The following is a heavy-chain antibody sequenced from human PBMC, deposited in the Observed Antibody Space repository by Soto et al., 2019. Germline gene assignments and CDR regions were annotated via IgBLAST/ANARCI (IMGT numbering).Heavy chain of an antibody. CDR1: GFTFSSYG. V-gene: IGHV3-33*01. J-gene: IGHJ6*02. CDR3: ARPTDIVGPQWDYYYYGMDV. D-gene: IGHD2-15*01. CDR2: IWYDGSNK. Sequence: QVQLVESGGGVVQPGRSLRLSCAASGFTFSSYGMHWVRQAPGKGLEWVAVIWYDGSNKYYADSVKGRFTISRDNSKNTLYLQMNSLRAADTAVYYCARPTDIVGPQWDYYYYGMDVWGQGTTVTVSS.